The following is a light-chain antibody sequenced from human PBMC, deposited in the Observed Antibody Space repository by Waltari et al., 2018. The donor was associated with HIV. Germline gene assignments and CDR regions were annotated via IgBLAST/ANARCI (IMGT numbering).Light chain of an antibody. CDR3: QVWDSSRDHWV. CDR1: TIARTN. Sequence: SYVLTQPPSVSLDPGKTARITGDGDTIARTNVNLEQQKPGQAPVWVSYVDSDPPSGIPERFSGSNSGNTATLTISRVEAGDEADYYCQVWDSSRDHWVFGGGTKLTVL. V-gene: IGLV3-21*04. J-gene: IGLJ3*02. CDR2: VDS.